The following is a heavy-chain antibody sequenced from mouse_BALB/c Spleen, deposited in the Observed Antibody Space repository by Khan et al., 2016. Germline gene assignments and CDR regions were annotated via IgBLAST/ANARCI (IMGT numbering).Heavy chain of an antibody. Sequence: QIQLVQSGPELKKPGETVKISCKTSGYTFTNYEMNWVKQTPGKGLKWMGWINPNTGEPTYAEEFKGRFAFSLETSATTAYLQINNLKNEDTATYFCSRKPGNFDYWGQGTTLTVSS. CDR1: GYTFTNYE. CDR3: SRKPGNFDY. CDR2: INPNTGEP. J-gene: IGHJ2*01. V-gene: IGHV9-3*02.